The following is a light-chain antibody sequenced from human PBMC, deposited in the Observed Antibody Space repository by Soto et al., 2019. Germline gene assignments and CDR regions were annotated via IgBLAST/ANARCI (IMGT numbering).Light chain of an antibody. CDR1: QSVSSSY. J-gene: IGKJ1*01. CDR2: GAS. CDR3: QQYGSSPWT. Sequence: EIVLTQSPGTLSLSPGERATLSCRASQSVSSSYLAWYHQKPGQAPRLLIYGASSRATAIPDRLGGSGSGTDFTLTVSRLEPEDLAVYYCQQYGSSPWTFGQGTKVEIK. V-gene: IGKV3-20*01.